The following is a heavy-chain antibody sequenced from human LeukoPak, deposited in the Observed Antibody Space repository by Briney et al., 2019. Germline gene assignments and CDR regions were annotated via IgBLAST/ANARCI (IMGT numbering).Heavy chain of an antibody. Sequence: KPSETLSLTCTVSGGSISSYYWSWIRHPPGKGLEWIGYIHYSGGTNYNPSLKSRVTISVDTSKNQFSLKLSSVTAADTAVYYCARSGDSNSWYSYYYYGMDVWGQGTTVTVSS. CDR2: IHYSGGT. V-gene: IGHV4-59*08. J-gene: IGHJ6*02. D-gene: IGHD6-13*01. CDR3: ARSGDSNSWYSYYYYGMDV. CDR1: GGSISSYY.